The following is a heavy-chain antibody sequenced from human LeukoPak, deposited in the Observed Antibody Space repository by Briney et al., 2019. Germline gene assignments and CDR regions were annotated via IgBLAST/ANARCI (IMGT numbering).Heavy chain of an antibody. CDR1: GYTFTGYY. Sequence: ASVKVSCKTSGYTFTGYYMHWVRQAPGQGLERMGWINPNSGGTNYAQKFQGRVTMTRDTSISTAYMELSRLRSDDTAVYYCATLDSSGSHTDYWGQGTLVTVSS. V-gene: IGHV1-2*02. CDR3: ATLDSSGSHTDY. D-gene: IGHD6-19*01. J-gene: IGHJ4*02. CDR2: INPNSGGT.